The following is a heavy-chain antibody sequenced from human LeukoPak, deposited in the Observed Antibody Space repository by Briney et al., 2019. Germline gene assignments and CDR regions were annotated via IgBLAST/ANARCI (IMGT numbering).Heavy chain of an antibody. CDR2: IYYSGST. CDR1: GGSVSSGSYY. V-gene: IGHV4-61*01. J-gene: IGHJ5*02. D-gene: IGHD3-10*01. Sequence: PSETLSLTCTVSGGSVSSGSYYWSWIRQLPGKGLERIGYIYYSGSTNYNPSLKSRVTISVDTSKNQFSLKLSSVTAADTAVYYCATRIILYGSGSYQVSWFDPWGQGTLVTVSS. CDR3: ATRIILYGSGSYQVSWFDP.